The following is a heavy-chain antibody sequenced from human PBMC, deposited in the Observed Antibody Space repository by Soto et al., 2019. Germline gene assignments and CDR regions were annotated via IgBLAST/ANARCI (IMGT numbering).Heavy chain of an antibody. CDR1: GFTFSSYA. V-gene: IGHV3-23*01. Sequence: GGSLRLSCAASGFTFSSYAMSWVRQAPGKGLEWVSAISGSGGSTYYADSVKGRFTISIDNSKNTLYLQRNSLRAEDTDVYYCARCGDAGDYYYYYYMDVWGKGTTVTVSS. J-gene: IGHJ6*03. CDR3: ARCGDAGDYYYYYYMDV. D-gene: IGHD7-27*01. CDR2: ISGSGGST.